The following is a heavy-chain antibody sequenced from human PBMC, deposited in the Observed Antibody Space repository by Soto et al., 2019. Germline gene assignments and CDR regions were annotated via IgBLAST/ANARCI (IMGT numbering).Heavy chain of an antibody. CDR3: AKDRESYTSSSYFFDY. Sequence: QVQLVESGGGEVQPGRSLRLSCAASGFTFSSYGMHWVRQAPGKGLECVAVISYDGSHKYYADSVKGRFTISRDNSKNTLYLQMNSLRAEDTAVYYCAKDRESYTSSSYFFDYWGQGTLVTVSS. CDR1: GFTFSSYG. V-gene: IGHV3-30*18. J-gene: IGHJ4*02. D-gene: IGHD6-6*01. CDR2: ISYDGSHK.